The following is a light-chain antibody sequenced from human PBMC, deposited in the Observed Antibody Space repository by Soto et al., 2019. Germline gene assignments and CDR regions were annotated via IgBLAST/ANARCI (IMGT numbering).Light chain of an antibody. CDR2: RNN. V-gene: IGLV1-47*01. Sequence: QSVLTQPPSASGTRGQRVTSSCSGSSSNIESNYVYWYQQLPGTAPKLLIYRNNQRPSGVPDRLSGSKSGTSASLAISGLRSEDEADYYCAAWDDSLSGWVFGGGTNLTVL. CDR1: SSNIESNY. CDR3: AAWDDSLSGWV. J-gene: IGLJ3*02.